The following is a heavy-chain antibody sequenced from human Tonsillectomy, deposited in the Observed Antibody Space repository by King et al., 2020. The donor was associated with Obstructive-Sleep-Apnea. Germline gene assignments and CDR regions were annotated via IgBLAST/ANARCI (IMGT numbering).Heavy chain of an antibody. J-gene: IGHJ4*02. CDR1: GYTFTGYY. CDR3: AREFLSCSGGSCYFDY. CDR2: INPNSGGT. Sequence: QLVQSGAEVKKPGASVKVSCKASGYTFTGYYMHWVRQAPGQGLEWMGWINPNSGGTNYAQKFQGWVTRTRDTSISTAYMELSRLRSDDTAVYYCAREFLSCSGGSCYFDYWGQGTLVTVSS. D-gene: IGHD2-15*01. V-gene: IGHV1-2*04.